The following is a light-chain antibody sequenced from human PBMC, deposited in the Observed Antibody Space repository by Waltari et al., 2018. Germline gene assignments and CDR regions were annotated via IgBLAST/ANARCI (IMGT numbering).Light chain of an antibody. V-gene: IGLV1-51*02. CDR1: SSNFGTNY. CDR2: EDY. Sequence: QSVLTQPPSMSSAPGPRVTISSSGRSSNFGTNYLSCYQQLPGTDPKLLLYEDYRRPSGIPDRFSGSKSGTSATLGITGLQTGDEADYYCAAWDSSLSGWAFGGGTKLTVL. J-gene: IGLJ3*02. CDR3: AAWDSSLSGWA.